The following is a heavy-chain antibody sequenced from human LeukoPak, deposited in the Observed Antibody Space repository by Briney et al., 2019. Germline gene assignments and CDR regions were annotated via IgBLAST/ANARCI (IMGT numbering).Heavy chain of an antibody. CDR3: ASSRAQTLAFCGGDCYSGFDF. Sequence: ASVTVSYKASGYPFTSSGISWVRQAPGQGLEWMGWISAYNGNTNYAQKFQGRVTMTRDPSISTAYMELSWLRSDDTAMYYCASSRAQTLAFCGGDCYSGFDFWGQGTLVTVSS. CDR1: GYPFTSSG. D-gene: IGHD2-21*02. V-gene: IGHV1-18*01. CDR2: ISAYNGNT. J-gene: IGHJ4*02.